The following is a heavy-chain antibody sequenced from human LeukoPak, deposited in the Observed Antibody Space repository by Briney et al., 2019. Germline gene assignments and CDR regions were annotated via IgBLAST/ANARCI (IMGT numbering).Heavy chain of an antibody. J-gene: IGHJ6*02. CDR2: INPAGNYA. Sequence: GGSLRLSCAASGFTFSNYWIHWVRQAPGKGLVWASRINPAGNYANYADSVKGRFTISRDNSKNTLYLQMNSLRAEDTAVYYCARDYDGDYTLIVWGQGTTVTVSS. CDR3: ARDYDGDYTLIV. D-gene: IGHD4-17*01. CDR1: GFTFSNYW. V-gene: IGHV3-74*01.